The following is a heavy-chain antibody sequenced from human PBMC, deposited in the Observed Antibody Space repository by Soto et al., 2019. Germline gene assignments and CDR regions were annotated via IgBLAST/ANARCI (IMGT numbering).Heavy chain of an antibody. V-gene: IGHV1-69*13. Sequence: SVKVSCKASGGTFSSYAISWVRQAPGQELEWMGGIIPIFGTANYAQKFQGRVTITADESTSTAYMELSSLRSEDTAVYYCARARYYYDSSGYYLYYYYGMDVWGQGTTVTVSS. CDR1: GGTFSSYA. CDR2: IIPIFGTA. CDR3: ARARYYYDSSGYYLYYYYGMDV. J-gene: IGHJ6*02. D-gene: IGHD3-22*01.